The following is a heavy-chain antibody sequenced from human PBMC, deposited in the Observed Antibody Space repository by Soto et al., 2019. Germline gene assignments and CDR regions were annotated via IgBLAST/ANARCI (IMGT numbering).Heavy chain of an antibody. D-gene: IGHD6-6*01. Sequence: GASLKISCKGSGYGFTSYWIGWVRQMPGKGLEWMGIIYPGDSDTRYSPSFQGQVTISADKSISTAYLQWSSLKASDTAMYYCARVRYSSSSPTDYYYYGMDVWGQGTAVTVSS. J-gene: IGHJ6*02. CDR3: ARVRYSSSSPTDYYYYGMDV. V-gene: IGHV5-51*03. CDR2: IYPGDSDT. CDR1: GYGFTSYW.